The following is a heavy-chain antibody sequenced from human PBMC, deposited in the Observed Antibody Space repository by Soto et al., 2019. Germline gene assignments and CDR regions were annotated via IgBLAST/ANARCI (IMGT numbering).Heavy chain of an antibody. CDR1: GFTFSSYG. J-gene: IGHJ6*02. V-gene: IGHV3-30*18. CDR2: ISYDGSNK. CDR3: AKDGYDFWSGYHRYYYYGMDV. Sequence: SLRLSCAASGFTFSSYGMHWVRQAPGKGLEWVAVISYDGSNKYYADSVKGRLTISRDNSKNTLYLQMNSLRAEDTAVYYCAKDGYDFWSGYHRYYYYGMDVWGQGTTVTVSS. D-gene: IGHD3-3*01.